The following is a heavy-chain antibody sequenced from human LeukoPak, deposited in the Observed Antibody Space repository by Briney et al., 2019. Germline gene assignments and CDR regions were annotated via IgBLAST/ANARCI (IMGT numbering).Heavy chain of an antibody. Sequence: SETLSLTCTVYGGSISSFYWSWIRQPPGKGLEWIGYIYSSGSTNYNPSLKSRVTISGDTSKNQFSLKLSSVTAADTAVYFCARDLPYWGGDGYMHWGQGTLVTVSS. V-gene: IGHV4-59*01. CDR3: ARDLPYWGGDGYMH. D-gene: IGHD2-21*02. CDR2: IYSSGST. CDR1: GGSISSFY. J-gene: IGHJ4*02.